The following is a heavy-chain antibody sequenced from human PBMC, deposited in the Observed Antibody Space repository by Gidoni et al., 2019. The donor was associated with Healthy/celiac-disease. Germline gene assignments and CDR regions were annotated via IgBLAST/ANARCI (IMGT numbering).Heavy chain of an antibody. J-gene: IGHJ5*02. Sequence: EVQLVESGGGLVKPVGSLRLCCAASGFTFSSYSMNWVRQAPGKGLAWVSAISSSSSYIYYADSVKGRFTISRDNAKNSLYLQMNSLRAEDTAVYYCARDLGVAGTDPWGQGTLVTVSS. V-gene: IGHV3-21*01. CDR3: ARDLGVAGTDP. CDR1: GFTFSSYS. CDR2: ISSSSSYI. D-gene: IGHD6-19*01.